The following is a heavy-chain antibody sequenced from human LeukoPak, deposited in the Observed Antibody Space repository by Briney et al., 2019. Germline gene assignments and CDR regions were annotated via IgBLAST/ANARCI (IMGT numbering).Heavy chain of an antibody. Sequence: GASVKVSCKASGGTFSSYAISWVRQAPGQGLEWMGGIIPIFGTANYAQKFQGRVTITADESTSTAYMELSSLRSDDTAVYYCAREVGGSGSYVYYYYYMDVWGKGTTVTISS. V-gene: IGHV1-69*13. CDR2: IIPIFGTA. D-gene: IGHD3-10*01. CDR3: AREVGGSGSYVYYYYYMDV. J-gene: IGHJ6*03. CDR1: GGTFSSYA.